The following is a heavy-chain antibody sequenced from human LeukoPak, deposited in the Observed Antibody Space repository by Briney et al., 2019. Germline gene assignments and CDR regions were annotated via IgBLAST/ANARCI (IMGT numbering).Heavy chain of an antibody. J-gene: IGHJ4*02. V-gene: IGHV5-51*01. CDR2: IFPGDSDT. D-gene: IGHD6-13*01. CDR3: ARFLRGRLPLVQDYFDY. CDR1: GYSFTSYW. Sequence: GESQKISCKGSGYSFTSYWIGWVRQVPGEGLEWRGIIFPGDSDTRYSPSFQGQVTISADKSISTAYLQWSSLKASDTAMYYCARFLRGRLPLVQDYFDYWRQGTLNTVSS.